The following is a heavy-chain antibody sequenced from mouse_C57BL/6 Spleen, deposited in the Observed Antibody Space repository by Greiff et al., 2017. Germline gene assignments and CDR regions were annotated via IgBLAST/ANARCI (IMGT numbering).Heavy chain of an antibody. V-gene: IGHV1-55*01. J-gene: IGHJ2*01. CDR1: GYTFTSYW. D-gene: IGHD2-5*01. CDR3: ARSGKAYSKGDY. Sequence: QVQLQQPGAELVKPGASVKMSCKASGYTFTSYWITWVKQRPGQGLEWIGDIYPGSGSTNYNEKFKSKATLTVDTSSSTAYMQLSSLTSEDSAVYYCARSGKAYSKGDYWGQGTTLTVSS. CDR2: IYPGSGST.